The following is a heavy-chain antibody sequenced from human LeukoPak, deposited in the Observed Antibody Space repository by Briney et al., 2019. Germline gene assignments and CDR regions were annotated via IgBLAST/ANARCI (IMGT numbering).Heavy chain of an antibody. CDR2: IIPILGTA. V-gene: IGHV1-69*13. CDR1: GDTFSSYA. Sequence: SVKVSCKSSGDTFSSYAISWVRQAPGQGLEWMGGIIPILGTANYAQKFQGRVTITADESTSTAYMELRSLRSDDTAVYYCARSQGPVIVPAAPSEGYYYYYMDVWGKGTTVTVSS. J-gene: IGHJ6*03. CDR3: ARSQGPVIVPAAPSEGYYYYYMDV. D-gene: IGHD2-2*01.